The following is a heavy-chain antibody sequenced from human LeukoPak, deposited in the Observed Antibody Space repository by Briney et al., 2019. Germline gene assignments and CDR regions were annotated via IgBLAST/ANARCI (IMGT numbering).Heavy chain of an antibody. CDR2: IYYSGST. V-gene: IGHV4-30-4*01. CDR3: ARLGDSSGYLGY. CDR1: GGSISSGDYY. D-gene: IGHD3-22*01. J-gene: IGHJ4*02. Sequence: SETLSLTCTVSGGSISSGDYYWSWIRQPPGKGLEWIGYIYYSGSTYYNPSLKSRVTISVDTSKNQFSLKLSSVTAADTAVYYCARLGDSSGYLGYWGQGTLVTVSS.